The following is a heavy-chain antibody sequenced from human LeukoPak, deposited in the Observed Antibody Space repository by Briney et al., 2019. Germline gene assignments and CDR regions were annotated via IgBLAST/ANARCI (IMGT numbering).Heavy chain of an antibody. Sequence: GGSLRLSCAASGFTVSSNYMSWVRQAPGKGLEWVSVIYSGGSTYYADSVKGRFTISRDNSKNTLYLQMNRLGAEETAVYYCARNRGGDSSGYPLHWGQGTLVTVSS. J-gene: IGHJ4*02. CDR2: IYSGGST. V-gene: IGHV3-66*01. CDR1: GFTVSSNY. D-gene: IGHD3-22*01. CDR3: ARNRGGDSSGYPLH.